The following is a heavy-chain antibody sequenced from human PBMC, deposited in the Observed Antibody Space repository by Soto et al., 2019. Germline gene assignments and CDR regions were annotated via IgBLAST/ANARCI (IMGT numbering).Heavy chain of an antibody. V-gene: IGHV1-18*04. CDR2: ISAYNGNT. CDR1: GYTFTSYG. Sequence: ASVKVSCKASGYTFTSYGISWVRQAPGQGLEWMGWISAYNGNTNYAQKLQGRVTMTTDTSTSTAYMELRSLRSDDTAVYYCARDSDCSGGRCYSSPLDYYYYGMDVWGQGTTVTVSS. D-gene: IGHD2-15*01. CDR3: ARDSDCSGGRCYSSPLDYYYYGMDV. J-gene: IGHJ6*02.